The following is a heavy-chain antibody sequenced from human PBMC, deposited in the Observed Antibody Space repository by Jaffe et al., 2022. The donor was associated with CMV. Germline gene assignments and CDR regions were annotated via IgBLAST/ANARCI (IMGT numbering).Heavy chain of an antibody. CDR2: TYYRSKWYN. J-gene: IGHJ6*03. D-gene: IGHD1-26*01. V-gene: IGHV6-1*01. CDR1: GDSVSSNSAA. CDR3: ARGKGVGATGEYYYYYYMDV. Sequence: QVQLQQSGPGLVKPSQTLSLTCAISGDSVSSNSAAWNWIRQSPSRGLEWLGRTYYRSKWYNDYAVSVKSRITINPDTSKNQFSLQLNSVTPEDTAVYYCARGKGVGATGEYYYYYYMDVWGKGTTVTVSS.